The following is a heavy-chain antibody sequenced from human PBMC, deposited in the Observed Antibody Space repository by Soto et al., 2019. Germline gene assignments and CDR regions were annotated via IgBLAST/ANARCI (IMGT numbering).Heavy chain of an antibody. CDR2: ISSSGSTI. V-gene: IGHV3-48*03. D-gene: IGHD2-2*01. Sequence: GGSLRLSCAASGFTFSGYEMNWVRQAPGKGLEWVSYISSSGSTIYYADSVKGRFTISRDNAKNSLYLQMNSLRAEDTAVYYCARVEGKTTLQDSSTTSRHPVTDYHGMDVWGQGTTVTVSS. J-gene: IGHJ6*02. CDR1: GFTFSGYE. CDR3: ARVEGKTTLQDSSTTSRHPVTDYHGMDV.